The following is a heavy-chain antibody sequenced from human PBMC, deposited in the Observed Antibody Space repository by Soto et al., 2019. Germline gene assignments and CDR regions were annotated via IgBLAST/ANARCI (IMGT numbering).Heavy chain of an antibody. CDR3: AKDLTACSGGSCSV. CDR1: GFTFSSYA. V-gene: IGHV3-23*01. D-gene: IGHD2-15*01. J-gene: IGHJ4*02. Sequence: GWSLRRSCAASGFTFSSYAMSWVRQAPGKGLEWVSAISGSGGSTYYADSVKGRFTISRDNSKNTLYLQMNSLRAEDTAVYYCAKDLTACSGGSCSVWRQGTLVTVSS. CDR2: ISGSGGST.